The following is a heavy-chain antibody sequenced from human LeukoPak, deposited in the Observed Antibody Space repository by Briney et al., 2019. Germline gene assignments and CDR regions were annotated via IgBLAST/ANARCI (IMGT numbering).Heavy chain of an antibody. D-gene: IGHD6-19*01. Sequence: GGSLRLSCAASGFTFSSYSMNWVRQAPGKGLEWVSSISSSSSYIYYADSVEGRFTISRDNSKNTLYLQMNSLRAEDTAVYYCAKDAPTSYSSGWPIDYWGQGTLVTVSS. J-gene: IGHJ4*02. V-gene: IGHV3-21*01. CDR2: ISSSSSYI. CDR1: GFTFSSYS. CDR3: AKDAPTSYSSGWPIDY.